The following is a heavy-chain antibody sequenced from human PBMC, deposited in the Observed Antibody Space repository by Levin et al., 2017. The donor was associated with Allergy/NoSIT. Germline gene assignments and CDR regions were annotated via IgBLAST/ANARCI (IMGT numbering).Heavy chain of an antibody. Sequence: LSLTCAASGFTFSGSALHWVRQASGKGLEWVGRIKSKTDSYATAYAASVKGRFTISRDDSKNTAYLQMNSLKTEDTAVYYCSRHADSVSSADYWGQGTLVTVSS. CDR3: SRHADSVSSADY. V-gene: IGHV3-73*01. CDR1: GFTFSGSA. CDR2: IKSKTDSYAT. D-gene: IGHD2/OR15-2a*01. J-gene: IGHJ4*02.